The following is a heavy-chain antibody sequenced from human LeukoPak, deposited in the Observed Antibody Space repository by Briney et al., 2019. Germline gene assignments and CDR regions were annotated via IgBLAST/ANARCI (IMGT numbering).Heavy chain of an antibody. CDR3: ARGSITMVRGVMGPGYYYYMDV. J-gene: IGHJ6*03. D-gene: IGHD3-10*01. CDR1: GYTFTSYG. Sequence: SVKVSCKASGYTFTSYGISWVRQAPGQGLEWMGGIIPIFGTANYAQKFQGRVTITADESTSTAYMELSSLRSEDTAVYYCARGSITMVRGVMGPGYYYYMDVWGKGTTVTVSS. V-gene: IGHV1-69*13. CDR2: IIPIFGTA.